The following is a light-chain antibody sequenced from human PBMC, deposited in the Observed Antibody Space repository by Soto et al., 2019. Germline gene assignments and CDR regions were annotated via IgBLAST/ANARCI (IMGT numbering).Light chain of an antibody. Sequence: EIFMTQSPATLSVSPGERVILSCRASQSVGSTLAWYQRKPGQAPRLLIRGASTRATGVPARFSGSGSGTEFTLTISSLQYEDFAVYYCQQNSTSLTFGGGTTLEIK. CDR3: QQNSTSLT. V-gene: IGKV3-15*01. J-gene: IGKJ4*02. CDR1: QSVGST. CDR2: GAS.